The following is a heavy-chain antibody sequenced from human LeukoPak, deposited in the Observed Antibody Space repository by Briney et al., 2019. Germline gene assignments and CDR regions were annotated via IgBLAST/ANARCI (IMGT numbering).Heavy chain of an antibody. CDR3: AKGVGYCSGGSCQQFDY. CDR2: IRYDGSNK. J-gene: IGHJ4*02. CDR1: GFTFSSYG. V-gene: IGHV3-30*02. Sequence: GGSLRLSCAASGFTFSSYGMHWVRQAPGKGLEWVAFIRYDGSNKYYADSVKGRFTISRDNSKNTLYLQMNSLRAEDTAVYYCAKGVGYCSGGSCQQFDYWGQGTLVTVSS. D-gene: IGHD2-15*01.